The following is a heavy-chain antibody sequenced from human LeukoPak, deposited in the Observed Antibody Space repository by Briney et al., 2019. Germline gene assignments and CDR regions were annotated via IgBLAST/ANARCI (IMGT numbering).Heavy chain of an antibody. V-gene: IGHV3-21*04. CDR2: ISSSSSYI. J-gene: IGHJ6*03. Sequence: GGSLRLSCAASGFTFSSYSMNWVRQAPGKGLEWVSSISSSSSYIYYADSVKGRFTISRGNSKNTLYLQMNSLRAEDTAVYYCAREGRILEWFKQHYRTYYMDVWGKGTTVTVSS. CDR1: GFTFSSYS. D-gene: IGHD3-3*01. CDR3: AREGRILEWFKQHYRTYYMDV.